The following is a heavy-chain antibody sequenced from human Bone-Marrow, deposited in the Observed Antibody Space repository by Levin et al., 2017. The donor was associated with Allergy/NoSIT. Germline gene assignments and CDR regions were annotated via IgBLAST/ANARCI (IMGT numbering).Heavy chain of an antibody. J-gene: IGHJ3*02. CDR1: GGSISSSNW. Sequence: SETLSLTCAVSGGSISSSNWWNWVRQSPGGGLEWIGEIYHSGSTNYNPSLKNRIFISVDKSRNQFSLRLNSVTAADTALYYCARSNSSWVVFAFDMWGQATLVTVSS. D-gene: IGHD2-8*02. CDR2: IYHSGST. CDR3: ARSNSSWVVFAFDM. V-gene: IGHV4-4*02.